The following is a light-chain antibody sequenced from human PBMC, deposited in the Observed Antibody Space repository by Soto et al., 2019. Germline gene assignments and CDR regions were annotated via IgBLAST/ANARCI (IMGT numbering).Light chain of an antibody. CDR3: SSYTNSITHV. CDR1: SSDVGGYDY. V-gene: IGLV2-14*03. CDR2: GVS. J-gene: IGLJ3*02. Sequence: QSALTQPASVSGSPGQSITISCTGTSSDVGGYDYVSWYQQHPGKAPKLMIYGVSNRPSGVSNRFSDSKSGNTASLTISGPQAEDEADYYCSSYTNSITHVFGGGTKVTVL.